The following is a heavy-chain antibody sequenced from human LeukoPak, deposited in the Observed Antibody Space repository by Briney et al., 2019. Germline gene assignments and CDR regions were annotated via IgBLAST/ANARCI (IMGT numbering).Heavy chain of an antibody. D-gene: IGHD3-10*01. CDR3: ARILWFGELSHPSDY. J-gene: IGHJ4*02. CDR1: GYTFTGYY. CDR2: INPNSGGT. V-gene: IGHV1-2*02. Sequence: ASVKVSCKASGYTFTGYYMHWVRQAPGQGLEWMGWINPNSGGTNYAQKFQGRVTMTRDTSISTAYVELSRLRSDDTAVYYCARILWFGELSHPSDYWGQGTLVTVSS.